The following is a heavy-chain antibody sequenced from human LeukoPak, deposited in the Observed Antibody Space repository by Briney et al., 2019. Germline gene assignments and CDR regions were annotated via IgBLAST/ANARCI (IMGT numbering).Heavy chain of an antibody. Sequence: PGGSLRLSCAASGFTFSSYWMHWVRQAPGKGLVWVSRINSDGSSTSYADSVKGRFTISRDNSKNTLYLQMNSLRAEDTAVYYCASNFNCSGGSCYFWGRGTLVTVSS. CDR1: GFTFSSYW. J-gene: IGHJ4*02. V-gene: IGHV3-74*01. D-gene: IGHD2-15*01. CDR2: INSDGSST. CDR3: ASNFNCSGGSCYF.